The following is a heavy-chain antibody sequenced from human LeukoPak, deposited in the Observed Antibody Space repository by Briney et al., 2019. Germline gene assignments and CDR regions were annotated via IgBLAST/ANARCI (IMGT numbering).Heavy chain of an antibody. V-gene: IGHV4-59*01. CDR3: ARGRSRDGYNYDY. J-gene: IGHJ4*02. CDR2: IYYSGST. Sequence: SETLSLTRTVPGGSISTYYWSWIRQPPGKGLEWSGYIYYSGSTNYTPSLKSRVTISVDTSKNQFSLNLSSVTAADTAVYYCARGRSRDGYNYDYWGQGTLVTVSS. CDR1: GGSISTYY. D-gene: IGHD5-24*01.